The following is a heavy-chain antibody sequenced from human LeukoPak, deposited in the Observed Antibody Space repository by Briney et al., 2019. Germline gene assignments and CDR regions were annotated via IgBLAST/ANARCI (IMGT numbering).Heavy chain of an antibody. D-gene: IGHD2-21*02. Sequence: SVKVSCKASGGTFSSYAISWVRQAPGQGLEWMGRIIPILGIANYAQKFQGRVTITADKSTSTAYMELSSLRSEDTAAYYCAREVTAIHGDAFDIWGQGTMVTVSS. CDR1: GGTFSSYA. CDR2: IIPILGIA. V-gene: IGHV1-69*04. J-gene: IGHJ3*02. CDR3: AREVTAIHGDAFDI.